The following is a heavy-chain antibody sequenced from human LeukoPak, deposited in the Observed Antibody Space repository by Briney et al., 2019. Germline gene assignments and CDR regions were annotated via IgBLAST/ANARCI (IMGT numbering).Heavy chain of an antibody. V-gene: IGHV4-61*02. Sequence: SETLSLTCTVSGGSISSGSYYWSWIRQPAGKGLEWIGRVYSSGSTDYNPSLKSRLSISVDTSKIPFSLRLSSVTVADTAVYYCARIPLRGATFFTSYPNWFDTWGQGTLVTVSS. J-gene: IGHJ5*02. CDR3: ARIPLRGATFFTSYPNWFDT. CDR2: VYSSGST. CDR1: GGSISSGSYY. D-gene: IGHD3-10*01.